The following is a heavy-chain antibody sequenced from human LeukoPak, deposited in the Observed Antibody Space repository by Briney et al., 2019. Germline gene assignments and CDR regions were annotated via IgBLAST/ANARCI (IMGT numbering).Heavy chain of an antibody. V-gene: IGHV1-69*05. D-gene: IGHD4-23*01. CDR2: IIPIFGTA. J-gene: IGHJ4*02. CDR1: GGTLSSYA. Sequence: SVKVSCKASGGTLSSYAISWVRQAPGQGLEWMGGIIPIFGTANYAQKFQGRVTITTDESTSTAYMELSSLRSEDTAVYYCARWGNGGNSLDYWGQGTLVTVSS. CDR3: ARWGNGGNSLDY.